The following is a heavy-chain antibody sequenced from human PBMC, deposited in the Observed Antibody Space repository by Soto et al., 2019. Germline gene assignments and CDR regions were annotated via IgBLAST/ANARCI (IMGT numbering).Heavy chain of an antibody. CDR3: ARDTSGGYYYYGMDV. D-gene: IGHD3-10*01. CDR2: IYYSGST. Sequence: SETLSLTCTVSGGSISSGGYYWSWIRQHPGKGLEWIGYIYYSGSTYYNPSLKSRVAISVDTSKNQFSLKLSSVTAADTAVYYCARDTSGGYYYYGMDVWGQGTTVTVSS. V-gene: IGHV4-31*03. CDR1: GGSISSGGYY. J-gene: IGHJ6*02.